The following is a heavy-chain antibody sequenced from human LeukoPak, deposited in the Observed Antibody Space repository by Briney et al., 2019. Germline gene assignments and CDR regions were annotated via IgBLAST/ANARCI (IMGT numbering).Heavy chain of an antibody. CDR3: ARGRVSSSTWYSTYYYYFYMDV. Sequence: SETLSLTCTVSGGSINSYYWSWIRQPPGKGLEWIGYIYYIGSTNYNPSLNGRVSISRDTSKNLFSLRLRSVTAADTAVYFCARGRVSSSTWYSTYYYYFYMDVWGKGTTVTVSS. CDR1: GGSINSYY. J-gene: IGHJ6*03. V-gene: IGHV4-59*01. CDR2: IYYIGST. D-gene: IGHD4-11*01.